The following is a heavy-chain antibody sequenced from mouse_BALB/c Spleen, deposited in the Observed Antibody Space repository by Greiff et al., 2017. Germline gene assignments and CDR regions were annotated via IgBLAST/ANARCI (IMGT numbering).Heavy chain of an antibody. CDR1: GFTFSSFG. J-gene: IGHJ4*01. V-gene: IGHV5-17*02. CDR2: ISSGSSTI. Sequence: EVKLQESGGGLVQPGGSRKLSCAASGFTFSSFGMHWVRQAPEKGLEWVAYISSGSSTIYYADTVKGRFTISRDNPKNTLFLQMTSLRSEDTAMYYCARDQDYGSRNAMDYWGQGTSVTVSS. CDR3: ARDQDYGSRNAMDY. D-gene: IGHD1-1*01.